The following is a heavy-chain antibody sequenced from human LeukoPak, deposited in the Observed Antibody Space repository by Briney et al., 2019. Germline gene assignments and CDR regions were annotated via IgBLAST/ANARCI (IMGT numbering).Heavy chain of an antibody. CDR1: GFTFNNYG. Sequence: PGGSLRLSCAASGFTFNNYGMNWVRQAPGKGLEWVSRISWNGGSTAYADSVKGRFTISSDNAKNSLYLQMNSLRAEDTAVYYCARSVRLLFLGHWYFDLWGRGTLVTVSS. V-gene: IGHV3-20*04. D-gene: IGHD2-21*02. CDR2: ISWNGGST. J-gene: IGHJ2*01. CDR3: ARSVRLLFLGHWYFDL.